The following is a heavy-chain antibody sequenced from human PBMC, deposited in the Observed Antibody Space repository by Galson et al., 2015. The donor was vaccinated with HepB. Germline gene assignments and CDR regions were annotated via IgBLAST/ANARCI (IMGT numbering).Heavy chain of an antibody. Sequence: SLRLSCAASGFNFSIYAMHWVRQAPGKGLDWVAVISHDGSKKYYADSVKGRFTISRANSKNALYLQMNRLRADDTAVYYCARAMFYGDDSMWGGSPFDYWGQGSLVSVSS. D-gene: IGHD4-17*01. CDR3: ARAMFYGDDSMWGGSPFDY. V-gene: IGHV3-30-3*01. CDR1: GFNFSIYA. J-gene: IGHJ4*02. CDR2: ISHDGSKK.